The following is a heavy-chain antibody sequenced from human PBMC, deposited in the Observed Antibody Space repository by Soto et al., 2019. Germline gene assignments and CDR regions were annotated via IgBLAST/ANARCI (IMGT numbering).Heavy chain of an antibody. D-gene: IGHD2-8*01. V-gene: IGHV3-23*01. CDR3: AKDPNGDYIGAFDS. J-gene: IGHJ3*02. Sequence: ELQLLESGGTLVQPGGSLRISCAASAFTFRNYAMTWVRQTPGKGLEWVSSITVAGDGTFYVDSVKGRFTISRDNSKNTLYLQMDSLRVADTAIYYCAKDPNGDYIGAFDSWGQGTMVTVSS. CDR2: ITVAGDGT. CDR1: AFTFRNYA.